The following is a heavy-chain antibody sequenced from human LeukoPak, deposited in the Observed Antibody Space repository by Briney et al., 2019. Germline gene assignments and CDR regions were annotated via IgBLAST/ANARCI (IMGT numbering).Heavy chain of an antibody. V-gene: IGHV4-61*02. CDR2: IYTSGST. Sequence: SQTLSLTCTVSGGSISSGSYYWSWIRQPAGKGLEWIGRIYTSGSTNYSPSLKSRVTISVDTSKNQFSLKLSSVTAADTAVYYCARNRGYDLGDAFDIWGQGTMVTVSS. J-gene: IGHJ3*02. CDR1: GGSISSGSYY. CDR3: ARNRGYDLGDAFDI. D-gene: IGHD5-12*01.